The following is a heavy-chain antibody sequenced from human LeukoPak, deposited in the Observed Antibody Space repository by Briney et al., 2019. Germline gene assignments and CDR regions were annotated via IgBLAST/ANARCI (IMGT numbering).Heavy chain of an antibody. V-gene: IGHV3-33*03. D-gene: IGHD1-1*01. CDR2: IWFDGSNK. Sequence: GGSLRLSCAASGFIFSNDAMHWVRQAPGKGLEWVAFIWFDGSNKHYADSVKGRFTISRDNAKNSLYLQMNSLRAEDTAVYYCAGRRSNWNDGFDPWGQGTLVTVSS. CDR3: AGRRSNWNDGFDP. J-gene: IGHJ5*02. CDR1: GFIFSNDA.